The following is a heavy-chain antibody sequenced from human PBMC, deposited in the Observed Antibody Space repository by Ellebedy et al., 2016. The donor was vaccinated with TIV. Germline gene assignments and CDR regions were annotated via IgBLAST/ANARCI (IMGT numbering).Heavy chain of an antibody. CDR2: IYYSGST. CDR3: VSDPGFRNWYDY. D-gene: IGHD3-10*01. CDR1: GGSISSGDYY. J-gene: IGHJ5*01. Sequence: SETLSLTCTVSGGSISSGDYYWSWIRQPPGKGLEWIGYIYYSGSTYYNPSLKSRVTISVDTSKNQFSLKVTSVTAADTAIYYCVSDPGFRNWYDYWGPGTLVSVSS. V-gene: IGHV4-30-4*01.